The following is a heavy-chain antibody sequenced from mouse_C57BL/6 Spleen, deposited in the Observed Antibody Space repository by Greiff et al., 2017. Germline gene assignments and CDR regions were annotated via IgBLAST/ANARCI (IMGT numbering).Heavy chain of an antibody. Sequence: VQLQQSGPELVKPGASVKISCQASGYSFTGYYLNWVKQSPEKSLEWIGEINPRTGGTTYNQKFTAKATLTVDKSSSTAYMQLKSLTSEDSAVYYCARGGYDGYDYWGQGTSGTVSS. CDR3: ARGGYDGYDY. V-gene: IGHV1-42*01. CDR2: INPRTGGT. J-gene: IGHJ4*01. D-gene: IGHD2-3*01. CDR1: GYSFTGYY.